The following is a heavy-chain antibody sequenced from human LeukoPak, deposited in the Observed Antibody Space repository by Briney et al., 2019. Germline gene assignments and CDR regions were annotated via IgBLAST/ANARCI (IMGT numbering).Heavy chain of an antibody. D-gene: IGHD3-16*01. J-gene: IGHJ3*02. CDR3: ARLGSRDAFDI. V-gene: IGHV4-59*12. CDR1: GGSISSYY. Sequence: SETLSLTCTVSGGSISSYYWSWIRQPPGKGLEWIGYIYHSGSTYYNPSLKSRVTISVDRSKNQFSLKLSSVTAADTAVYYCARLGSRDAFDIWGQGTMVTVSS. CDR2: IYHSGST.